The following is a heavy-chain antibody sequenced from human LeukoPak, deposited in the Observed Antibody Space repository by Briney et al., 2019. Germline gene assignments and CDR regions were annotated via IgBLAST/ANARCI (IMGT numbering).Heavy chain of an antibody. J-gene: IGHJ4*02. V-gene: IGHV3-30*03. CDR1: GFTFSNYG. CDR2: ISYDGNNQ. CDR3: ARGSSGGSYLPYYFDY. Sequence: GGSLKLSCATSGFTFSNYGIHWVRQTPDKGLEWLAVISYDGNNQYYAASVKGRFAVSRDDSQNTAYLQMNSLRAEDTALYYCARGSSGGSYLPYYFDYWGQGTLVTVSS. D-gene: IGHD1-26*01.